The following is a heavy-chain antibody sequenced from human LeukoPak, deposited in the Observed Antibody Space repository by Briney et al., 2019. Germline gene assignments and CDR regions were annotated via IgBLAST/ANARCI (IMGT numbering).Heavy chain of an antibody. CDR2: ISGSGGST. CDR3: AKDPYYDSSGYYSNYFDY. CDR1: GFTFSSYA. J-gene: IGHJ4*02. Sequence: GGSLRLSCAASGFTFSSYAMSWVRQAPGKGLEWVSAISGSGGSTYYANSVKGRFTISRDNSKNTLYLQMNSLRAEDTAVYYCAKDPYYDSSGYYSNYFDYWGQGTLVTVSS. V-gene: IGHV3-23*01. D-gene: IGHD3-22*01.